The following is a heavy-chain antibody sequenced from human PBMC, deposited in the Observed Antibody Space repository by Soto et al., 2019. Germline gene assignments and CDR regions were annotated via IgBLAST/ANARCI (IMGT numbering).Heavy chain of an antibody. J-gene: IGHJ3*02. CDR2: INAGNGNT. Sequence: GASVKVSCKASGYTFTSYGISWVRQAPGQRLEWIGWINAGNGNTKYSQKFQGRVTITRDTSASTVYMELSSLRSEDTAVYYCASALGIYYYDSSSGAFDIWGQGTMVTVSS. D-gene: IGHD3-22*01. V-gene: IGHV1-3*01. CDR3: ASALGIYYYDSSSGAFDI. CDR1: GYTFTSYG.